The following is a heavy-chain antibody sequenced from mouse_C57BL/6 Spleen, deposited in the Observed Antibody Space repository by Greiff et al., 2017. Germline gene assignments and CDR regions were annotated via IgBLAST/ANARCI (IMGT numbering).Heavy chain of an antibody. CDR3: ARQGDYEGAWFAY. CDR2: ISGGGGNT. CDR1: GFTFSSYT. J-gene: IGHJ3*01. V-gene: IGHV5-9*01. D-gene: IGHD2-4*01. Sequence: EVQLVESGGGLVKPGGSLKLSCAASGFTFSSYTMSWVRQTPEKRLEWVATISGGGGNTYYPDSVKGRFTISRDNAKNTLYLQMSSLRSEDTALYYCARQGDYEGAWFAYWGQGTLVTVSA.